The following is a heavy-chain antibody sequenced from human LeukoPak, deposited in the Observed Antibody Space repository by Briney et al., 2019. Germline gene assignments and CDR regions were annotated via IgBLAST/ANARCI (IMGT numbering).Heavy chain of an antibody. CDR1: RFTFNNYA. CDR3: AKPARTDYADY. J-gene: IGHJ4*02. CDR2: ISGSGGST. V-gene: IGHV3-23*01. D-gene: IGHD1-14*01. Sequence: GGSLRLSCAASRFTFNNYAMNWVRQAPGKGLEWVSAISGSGGSTYYADSVKGRFAISRDNSKNTLYLQMNSLRAEDTAVYYCAKPARTDYADYWGQGTLVTVSS.